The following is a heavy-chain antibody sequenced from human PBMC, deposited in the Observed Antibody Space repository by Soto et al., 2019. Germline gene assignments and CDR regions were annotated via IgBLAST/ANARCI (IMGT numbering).Heavy chain of an antibody. V-gene: IGHV4-39*01. D-gene: IGHD6-13*01. CDR3: ARHGGYSSSWYALRVVDY. J-gene: IGHJ4*02. CDR1: GGSISSSSYY. Sequence: QLQLQESGPGLVKPSETLSLTCTVSGGSISSSSYYWGWIRQPPGKGLEWIGSIYYSGSTYYNPSLKSRVTISVDTSKNQFALKLSSVTAADTAVYYCARHGGYSSSWYALRVVDYWGQGTLVTVSS. CDR2: IYYSGST.